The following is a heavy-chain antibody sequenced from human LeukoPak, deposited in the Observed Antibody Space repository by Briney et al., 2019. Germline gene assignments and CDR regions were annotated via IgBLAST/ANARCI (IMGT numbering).Heavy chain of an antibody. CDR3: ARQDGSAWYYFDY. CDR1: GYSFSRYW. D-gene: IGHD6-19*01. Sequence: GESLKISYKGSGYSFSRYWIGWVRQMPGKGLEWMGIIYPGDSDTRYSPSFQGQVTISADESISTAYLQWSSLKASDTAMYYCARQDGSAWYYFDYWGQGTLVTVSS. CDR2: IYPGDSDT. V-gene: IGHV5-51*01. J-gene: IGHJ4*02.